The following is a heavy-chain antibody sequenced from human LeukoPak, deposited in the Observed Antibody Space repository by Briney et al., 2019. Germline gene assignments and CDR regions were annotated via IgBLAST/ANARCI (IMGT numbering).Heavy chain of an antibody. D-gene: IGHD2-2*01. CDR3: ARGGAFEYQLLLNYYGMDV. Sequence: ASVKVSCKASGYTFTSYDINWVRQATGQGLEWMGWMNPNSGNTGYAQKFQGRVTMTRNTSISTAYMELSSLRSEDTAVYYCARGGAFEYQLLLNYYGMDVWGQGTTVTVSS. CDR1: GYTFTSYD. J-gene: IGHJ6*02. V-gene: IGHV1-8*01. CDR2: MNPNSGNT.